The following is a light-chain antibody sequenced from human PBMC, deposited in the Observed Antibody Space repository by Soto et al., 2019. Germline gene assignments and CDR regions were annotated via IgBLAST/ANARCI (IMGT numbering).Light chain of an antibody. CDR2: GNS. CDR1: SSNIGAGYD. Sequence: QSVLTQPPSVSGAPGQRVTISCTGSSSNIGAGYDVHWYQQLPGTAPKLLIYGNSNRPSGVPDRFSGSKSGTSASLAITGLQVEDEADYYCQSYDSSLSGWVFGGGTNLPVL. J-gene: IGLJ3*02. V-gene: IGLV1-40*01. CDR3: QSYDSSLSGWV.